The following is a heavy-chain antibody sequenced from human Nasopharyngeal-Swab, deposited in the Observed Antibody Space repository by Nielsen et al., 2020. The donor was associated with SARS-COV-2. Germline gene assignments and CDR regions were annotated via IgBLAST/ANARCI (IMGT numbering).Heavy chain of an antibody. Sequence: ASVKVSCKASCYTFTSYGISWVRQAPAQGLEWMGWISAYNGNTNYAQKLQGRVTMTTDTSTSTAYMELRSLRSDDTAVYYCARDLVDGDYAHYYYYGMDVWGQGTTVTVSS. J-gene: IGHJ6*02. D-gene: IGHD4-17*01. CDR1: CYTFTSYG. CDR2: ISAYNGNT. CDR3: ARDLVDGDYAHYYYYGMDV. V-gene: IGHV1-18*01.